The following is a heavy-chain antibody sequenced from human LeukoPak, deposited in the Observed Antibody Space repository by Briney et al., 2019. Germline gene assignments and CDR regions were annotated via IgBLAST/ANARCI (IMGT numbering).Heavy chain of an antibody. D-gene: IGHD3-22*01. J-gene: IGHJ4*02. CDR3: ARGPSRLSLFSSGYSY. Sequence: ASVKVSCKASGYTFTGYYMHWVRQAPGQGLEWMGWINPNSGGTNYAQKFQGRFTMTRDTSISTAYMELSRLRSDDTAVYYCARGPSRLSLFSSGYSYWGQGTLVTVSS. V-gene: IGHV1-2*02. CDR1: GYTFTGYY. CDR2: INPNSGGT.